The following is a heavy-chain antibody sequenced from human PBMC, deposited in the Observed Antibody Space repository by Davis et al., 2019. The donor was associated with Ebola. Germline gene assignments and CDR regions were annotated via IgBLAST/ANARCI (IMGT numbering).Heavy chain of an antibody. CDR1: GGSISSSNW. CDR3: AREGTTVTTGAIDY. D-gene: IGHD4-17*01. V-gene: IGHV4-4*02. J-gene: IGHJ4*02. Sequence: MPGGSLRLSCAVSGGSISSSNWWSWVRQPPGKGLEWIGEIYRSGSTNYNPSLKSRVTISVDKSKNQFSLKLSSVTAADTAVYYCAREGTTVTTGAIDYWGQGTLVTVSS. CDR2: IYRSGST.